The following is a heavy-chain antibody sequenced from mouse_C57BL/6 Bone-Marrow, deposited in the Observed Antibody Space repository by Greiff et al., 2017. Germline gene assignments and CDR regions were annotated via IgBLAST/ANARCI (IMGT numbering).Heavy chain of an antibody. V-gene: IGHV3-3*01. D-gene: IGHD2-5*01. CDR1: GFSINSDCY. Sequence: VQLKESGPSLVRPSQTLSLTCTVTGFSINSDCYWIWIRPFPGNKLEYIGYTFYSGITYYNPSLESRTYITRDTSKNQVSLKLSSVTTEDTATYYCASEYYSNYGWYFDVWGTGTTVTVSS. CDR2: TFYSGIT. CDR3: ASEYYSNYGWYFDV. J-gene: IGHJ1*03.